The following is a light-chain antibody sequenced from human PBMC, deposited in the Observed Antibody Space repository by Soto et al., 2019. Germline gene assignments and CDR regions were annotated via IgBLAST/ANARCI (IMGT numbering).Light chain of an antibody. CDR1: QSVSTY. CDR2: DAS. V-gene: IGKV3-11*01. J-gene: IGKJ4*01. CDR3: QQRNNWPLT. Sequence: EVVLTQSPATLSLSPGEGATLSCRASQSVSTYLAWYQQRPGQAPRLLIFDASNRATGIPARFSGSGSGTDFTLTISSLEPEDFVVYYCQQRNNWPLTFGGGTKVEIK.